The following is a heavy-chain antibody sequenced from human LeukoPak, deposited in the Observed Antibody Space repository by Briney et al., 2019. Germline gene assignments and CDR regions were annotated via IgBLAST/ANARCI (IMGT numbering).Heavy chain of an antibody. V-gene: IGHV5-51*01. CDR3: AIYSDLYYFDY. CDR2: IYPGDSHT. Sequence: GESLKISCKGSGYSFTSYWIGWVRQMPGKGLEWMAIIYPGDSHTRYSPSFQGQVTISADKSISTAYLSSSSLNASDTAMYYCAIYSDLYYFDYWGQGTLVTVSS. J-gene: IGHJ4*02. D-gene: IGHD4-11*01. CDR1: GYSFTSYW.